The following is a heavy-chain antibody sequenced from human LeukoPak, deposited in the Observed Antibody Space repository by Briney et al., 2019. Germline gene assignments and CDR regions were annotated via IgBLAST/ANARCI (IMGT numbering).Heavy chain of an antibody. CDR1: GFTFRNSW. CDR3: TRGGGQLDF. V-gene: IGHV3-7*01. J-gene: IGHJ4*02. D-gene: IGHD1-1*01. Sequence: GGSLRLSCAAFGFTFRNSWMSWVRQAPGKGLEWVANMNQDGSSIYYVDSVKGRFTISRDNAKYSLYLHMNSLRAEDTAVYYCTRGGGQLDFWGQGTLVTVSS. CDR2: MNQDGSSI.